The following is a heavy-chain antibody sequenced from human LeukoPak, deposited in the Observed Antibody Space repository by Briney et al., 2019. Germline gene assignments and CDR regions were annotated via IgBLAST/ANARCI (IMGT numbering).Heavy chain of an antibody. J-gene: IGHJ4*02. D-gene: IGHD6-13*01. CDR1: GGSISSSTYY. V-gene: IGHV4-39*06. CDR2: IYYSGST. CDR3: ANLGISSSWYLFDY. Sequence: SETLSLTCTVSGGSISSSTYYWGWIRQPPGKGLEWIGSIYYSGSTYYNPSLKSRVTISVDTSKNQFPLKLSSVTAADTAVYYCANLGISSSWYLFDYWGQGTLVTVSS.